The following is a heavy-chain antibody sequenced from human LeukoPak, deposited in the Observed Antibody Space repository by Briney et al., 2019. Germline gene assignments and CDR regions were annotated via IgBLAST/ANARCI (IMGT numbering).Heavy chain of an antibody. V-gene: IGHV4-38-2*02. CDR3: ARRVLLWFGESQNNWFDP. CDR1: GYSISSGYD. D-gene: IGHD3-10*01. J-gene: IGHJ5*02. Sequence: SETLSLTCTVSGYSISSGYDWGWMRQAPGKGLEWLGSISQSGNTYNNPSLKSRVTLSVDTSKNQVSLKLSSVTAADTAVYYCARRVLLWFGESQNNWFDPWGQGTLVTVSS. CDR2: ISQSGNT.